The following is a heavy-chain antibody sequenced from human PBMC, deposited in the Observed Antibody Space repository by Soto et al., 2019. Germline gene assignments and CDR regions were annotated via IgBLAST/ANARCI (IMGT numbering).Heavy chain of an antibody. D-gene: IGHD6-19*01. CDR1: GYIFTNYD. CDR3: VRFASSGWYTGGY. V-gene: IGHV1-18*01. CDR2: ISPYSGNT. Sequence: QVQLVQSGGEVKKPGATEKVSCEASGYIFTNYDIGWVRQAPGQGLEWMGWISPYSGNTKYTQKVQGRVTMTTDTSTSTAYMELRSLRSDDTAVYYCVRFASSGWYTGGYWGQGTLVTVSS. J-gene: IGHJ4*02.